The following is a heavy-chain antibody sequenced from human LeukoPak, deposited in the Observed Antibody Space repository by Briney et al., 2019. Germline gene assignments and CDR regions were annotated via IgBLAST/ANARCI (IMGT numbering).Heavy chain of an antibody. CDR1: GFYLESYA. Sequence: PGGSLRLSRATSGFYLESYAMSWVRQAPGKGLEWVSGVSGSGASTYYADSVKGRFTISRDSSKNTLYLQLNSLRVEDTAVYYCARVYGSSNYYYDRYYYYMDVWGRGTTVTVSS. CDR3: ARVYGSSNYYYDRYYYYMDV. V-gene: IGHV3-23*01. J-gene: IGHJ6*03. CDR2: VSGSGAST. D-gene: IGHD3-22*01.